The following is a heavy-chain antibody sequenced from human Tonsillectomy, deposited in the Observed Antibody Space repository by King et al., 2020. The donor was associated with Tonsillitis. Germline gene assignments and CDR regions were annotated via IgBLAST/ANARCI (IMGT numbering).Heavy chain of an antibody. J-gene: IGHJ4*02. CDR2: ISTNGGST. V-gene: IGHV3-64D*06. D-gene: IGHD2-15*01. CDR3: VKAGGIVVVVAAPDY. Sequence: VQLVESGGGLVQPGGSLRLSRSASGFTFSSYAMHWVRQAPGKGLEYVSAISTNGGSTYYADSVKGRFTISRDNSKNTLYLQMSSLRAEDTAVYYCVKAGGIVVVVAAPDYWGQGTLVTVSS. CDR1: GFTFSSYA.